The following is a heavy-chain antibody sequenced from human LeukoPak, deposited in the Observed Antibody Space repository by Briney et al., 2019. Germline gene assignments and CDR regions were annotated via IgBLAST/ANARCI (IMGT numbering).Heavy chain of an antibody. V-gene: IGHV1-8*02. D-gene: IGHD6-19*01. CDR3: ARGWYSSGWYAIDY. CDR1: GGTFSSYA. CDR2: MNPNSGNT. Sequence: ASVKVSCKASGGTFSSYAINWVRQATGQGLEWMGWMNPNSGNTGYAQKFQGRVTMTRNTSISTAYMELSSLRSEDTAVYYCARGWYSSGWYAIDYWGQGTLVTVSS. J-gene: IGHJ4*02.